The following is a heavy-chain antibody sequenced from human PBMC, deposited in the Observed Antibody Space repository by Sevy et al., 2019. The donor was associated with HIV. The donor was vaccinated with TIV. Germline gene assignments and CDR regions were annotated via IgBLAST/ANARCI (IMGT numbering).Heavy chain of an antibody. J-gene: IGHJ4*02. CDR3: ARRFSSSSFDY. Sequence: SETLSLTCTVSGDSISSRSYYWNWVRQPAAKGREWIGRIYSSGTTDYNPSLKSRLTMSVETSKNQFSLNLRSVTAADTAVYYCARRFSSSSFDYWGQGILVTVSS. CDR1: GDSISSRSYY. V-gene: IGHV4-61*02. D-gene: IGHD6-6*01. CDR2: IYSSGTT.